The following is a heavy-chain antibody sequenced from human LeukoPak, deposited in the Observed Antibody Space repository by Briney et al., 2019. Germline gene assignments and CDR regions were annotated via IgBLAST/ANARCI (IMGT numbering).Heavy chain of an antibody. CDR3: AREDGIVGDSSAFDI. J-gene: IGHJ3*02. Sequence: KSGGSLRLSCATSGFTFSTYTMNWVRQAPGKGLEWVSSINGRSNYIYYADSVEGRFTISRDNAKNSPYLQMNSLRVEDTAVYYCAREDGIVGDSSAFDIWGQGTMVTVSS. CDR1: GFTFSTYT. V-gene: IGHV3-21*01. CDR2: INGRSNYI. D-gene: IGHD1-26*01.